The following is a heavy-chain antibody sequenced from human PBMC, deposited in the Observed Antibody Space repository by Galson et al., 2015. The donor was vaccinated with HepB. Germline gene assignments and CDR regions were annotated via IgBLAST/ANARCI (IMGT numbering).Heavy chain of an antibody. CDR3: ARDARVPAAWNWFDP. J-gene: IGHJ5*02. Sequence: SVKVSCKASGYTFTSYAMHWVRQAPGQRLEWMGWINAGNGNTKYSQKFQGRVTITRDTSASTAYMELSSLRSEGTAVYYCARDARVPAAWNWFDPWGQGTLVTVSS. CDR1: GYTFTSYA. V-gene: IGHV1-3*01. CDR2: INAGNGNT. D-gene: IGHD2-2*01.